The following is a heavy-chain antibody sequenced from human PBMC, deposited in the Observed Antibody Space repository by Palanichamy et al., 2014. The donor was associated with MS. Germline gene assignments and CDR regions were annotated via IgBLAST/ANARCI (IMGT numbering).Heavy chain of an antibody. Sequence: EVQLVESGGGLIQPGGSLRVSCAASGFTVSSKYMHWVRQAPGKGLEWVSVIYIAGSTYYADSVKGRFTVSRDNSKNTLYLQMNSLRAEDTAVYYCARESWFGEYRGYYFDHWGQGTLVTVPS. CDR3: ARESWFGEYRGYYFDH. D-gene: IGHD3-10*01. V-gene: IGHV3-53*01. J-gene: IGHJ4*02. CDR2: IYIAGST. CDR1: GFTVSSKY.